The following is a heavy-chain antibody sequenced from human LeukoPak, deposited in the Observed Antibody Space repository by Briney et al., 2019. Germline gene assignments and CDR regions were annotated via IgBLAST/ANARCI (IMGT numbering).Heavy chain of an antibody. CDR3: ARVNIVVVPAAISWFDP. D-gene: IGHD2-2*01. CDR1: GYTFIGYY. J-gene: IGHJ5*02. Sequence: GASVKVSCKASGYTFIGYYMHWVRQAPGQGLEWMGWINPNSGGTNYAQKFQGRVTMTRDTSISTAYMELSRLRSDDTAVYYCARVNIVVVPAAISWFDPWGQGTLVTVSS. V-gene: IGHV1-2*02. CDR2: INPNSGGT.